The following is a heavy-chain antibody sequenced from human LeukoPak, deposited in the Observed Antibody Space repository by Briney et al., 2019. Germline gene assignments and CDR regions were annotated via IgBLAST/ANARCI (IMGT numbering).Heavy chain of an antibody. Sequence: SETLSLTCTVSGGSISSYYWSWIRQPPGKGLEWIGYIYYSGSTYYNPSLKSRVTISVDTSKNQFSLKLSSVTAADTAVYYCARDNRVTGRAFDIWGQGTMVTVSS. V-gene: IGHV4-59*12. J-gene: IGHJ3*02. CDR2: IYYSGST. CDR1: GGSISSYY. CDR3: ARDNRVTGRAFDI. D-gene: IGHD1-14*01.